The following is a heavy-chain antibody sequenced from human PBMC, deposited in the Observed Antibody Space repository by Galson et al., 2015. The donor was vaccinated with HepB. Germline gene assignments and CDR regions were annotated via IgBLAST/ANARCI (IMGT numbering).Heavy chain of an antibody. J-gene: IGHJ5*02. D-gene: IGHD2-21*01. CDR1: GGSISSGGYY. CDR3: ARDTPPAYCGGDCFDP. V-gene: IGHV4-31*03. CDR2: IYYSGST. Sequence: TLSLTCTVSGGSISSGGYYWSWIRQHPGKGLEWIGYIYYSGSTYYNPSLKSRVTISVDTSRNQFSLKLSSVTAADTAVYYCARDTPPAYCGGDCFDPWGQGTLVTVSS.